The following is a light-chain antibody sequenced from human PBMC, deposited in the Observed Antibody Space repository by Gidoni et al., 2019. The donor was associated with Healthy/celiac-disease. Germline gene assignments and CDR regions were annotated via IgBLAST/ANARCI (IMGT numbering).Light chain of an antibody. CDR3: QQYYSYPGT. J-gene: IGKJ2*01. V-gene: IGKV1-8*01. CDR2: AAS. CDR1: QGISSY. Sequence: AIRLTQSPSSFSASTGDRVTITCRASQGISSYLAWYQQKPGKAPKLLIYAASTLQSGVPSRFSGSGSGTDFTLTISCLQSEEFATYYWQQYYSYPGTFGQGTKLEIK.